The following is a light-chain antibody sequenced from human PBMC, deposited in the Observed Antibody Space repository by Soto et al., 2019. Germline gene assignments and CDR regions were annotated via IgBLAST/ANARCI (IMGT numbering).Light chain of an antibody. CDR2: DAS. CDR1: QIIRTW. CDR3: QQYTSYLPHT. J-gene: IGKJ2*01. V-gene: IGKV1-5*01. Sequence: DIQMTQSPSNLSASVGDRVTITCRASQIIRTWLAWYQKKPGKAPKLLIYDASSLESGVPSRFSGSGSGTEFALTIISLQPDDFSTYYCQQYTSYLPHTFGQGTKVEIK.